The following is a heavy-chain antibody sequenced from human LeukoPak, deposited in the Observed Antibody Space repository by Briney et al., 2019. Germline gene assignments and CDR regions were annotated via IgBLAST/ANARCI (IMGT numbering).Heavy chain of an antibody. J-gene: IGHJ4*02. Sequence: SETLSLTCTVSGGSISGYYWSWIRQSPVKGLEWIGYIYYSGSTNYNPSLKSRVTISIDTSKNQFSLKLSSVTAADTAVYYCARHNYYDSSGYYPLGYWGQGTLVTVSS. D-gene: IGHD3-22*01. CDR2: IYYSGST. CDR3: ARHNYYDSSGYYPLGY. V-gene: IGHV4-59*08. CDR1: GGSISGYY.